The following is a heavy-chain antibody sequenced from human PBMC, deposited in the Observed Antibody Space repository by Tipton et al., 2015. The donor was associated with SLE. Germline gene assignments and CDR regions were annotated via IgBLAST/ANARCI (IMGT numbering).Heavy chain of an antibody. J-gene: IGHJ4*02. V-gene: IGHV1-18*01. CDR1: GYTFTSYG. D-gene: IGHD2-21*01. CDR3: ARADASRPVRLFDL. Sequence: QSGPEVKKPGASVKVSCKASGYTFTSYGISWVRQAPGQGLEWMGWISVYNGNTNYAQKLQGRVTMTTDTSTSTAYMELRSLRSDDTAVYYYARADASRPVRLFDLWGQGTLLTASS. CDR2: ISVYNGNT.